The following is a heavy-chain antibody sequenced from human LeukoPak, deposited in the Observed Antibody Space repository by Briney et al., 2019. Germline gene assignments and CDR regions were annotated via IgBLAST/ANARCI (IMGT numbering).Heavy chain of an antibody. CDR2: ISSSGSTI. CDR3: AKDRYYYGSGSLDY. Sequence: GGSLRLSCAASGFTFSSYEMNWVRQAPGKGLEWVSYISSSGSTIYYADSVKGRFTISRDNAKNSLYLQMNSLRAEDTAVYYRAKDRYYYGSGSLDYWGQGTLVTVSS. D-gene: IGHD3-10*01. CDR1: GFTFSSYE. J-gene: IGHJ4*02. V-gene: IGHV3-48*03.